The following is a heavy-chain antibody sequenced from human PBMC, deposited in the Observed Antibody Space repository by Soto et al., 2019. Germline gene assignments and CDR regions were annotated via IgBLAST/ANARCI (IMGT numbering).Heavy chain of an antibody. CDR3: ARDHTLYGDYALYFDY. V-gene: IGHV3-30-3*01. CDR2: ISYDGSNK. D-gene: IGHD4-17*01. J-gene: IGHJ4*02. CDR1: GFTFSSYA. Sequence: PGGSLRLSCAASGFTFSSYAMHWVRQAPGKGLEWVAVISYDGSNKYYADSVKGRFTISRDNSKNTLYLQMNSLRAEDTAVHYCARDHTLYGDYALYFDYWGQGTLVTVSS.